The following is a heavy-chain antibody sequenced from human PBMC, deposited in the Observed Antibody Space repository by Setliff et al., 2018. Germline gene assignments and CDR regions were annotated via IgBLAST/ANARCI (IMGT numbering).Heavy chain of an antibody. D-gene: IGHD6-13*01. Sequence: PGGSLRLSCAASGFTFSDAWMSWVRQAPGKGLEWVGRIKSKADGGTTDYAALVKDRFTISRDDSKNTLYLQMNSLKTEDTAVYYCITSSSWYPFDYWGQGTLVTVSS. J-gene: IGHJ4*02. CDR2: IKSKADGGTT. CDR1: GFTFSDAW. V-gene: IGHV3-15*01. CDR3: ITSSSWYPFDY.